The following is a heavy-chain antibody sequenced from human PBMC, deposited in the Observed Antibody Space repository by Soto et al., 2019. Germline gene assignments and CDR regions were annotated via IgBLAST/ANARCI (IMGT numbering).Heavy chain of an antibody. J-gene: IGHJ4*02. V-gene: IGHV4-30-2*01. CDR1: GGSISSGGYS. Sequence: SETLSLTCAVSGGSISSGGYSWSWIRQPPGKGLEWIGYIYHSGSTYYNPSLKSRVTISVDRSKNQFSLKLSSVTAADTAVYYCARLGGSYAVPHFDYRGQGTLVTVYS. D-gene: IGHD1-26*01. CDR3: ARLGGSYAVPHFDY. CDR2: IYHSGST.